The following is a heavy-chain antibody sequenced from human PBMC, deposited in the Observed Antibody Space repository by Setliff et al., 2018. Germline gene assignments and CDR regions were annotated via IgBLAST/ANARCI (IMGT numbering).Heavy chain of an antibody. CDR3: ARFGGSCSSSSCYASDL. Sequence: GASVKVSCKASGYTFSTYGLHWVRQAPGQGPEWMGMIITNTXXXXXAQXFQGXXTMTTDTSTGTGYMELRSLRSDDTAVYFCARFGGSCSSSSCYASDLWGQGTMVTVSS. CDR1: GYTFSTYG. J-gene: IGHJ3*01. D-gene: IGHD2-2*01. CDR2: IITNTXXX. V-gene: IGHV1-18*01.